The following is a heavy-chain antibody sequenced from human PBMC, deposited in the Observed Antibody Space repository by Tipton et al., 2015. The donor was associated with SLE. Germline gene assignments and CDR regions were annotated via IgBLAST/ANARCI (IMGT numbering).Heavy chain of an antibody. CDR2: ISGSGGST. Sequence: SLRLSCAASGFTFSSYAMSWVRQAPGKGLEWVSAISGSGGSTYYADSVKGRFTISRDNAKNSLYLQMNSLRAEDTAVYYCARDVAGGDVDTAMERFFDYWGQGTLVTVSS. V-gene: IGHV3-23*01. CDR1: GFTFSSYA. J-gene: IGHJ4*02. CDR3: ARDVAGGDVDTAMERFFDY. D-gene: IGHD5-18*01.